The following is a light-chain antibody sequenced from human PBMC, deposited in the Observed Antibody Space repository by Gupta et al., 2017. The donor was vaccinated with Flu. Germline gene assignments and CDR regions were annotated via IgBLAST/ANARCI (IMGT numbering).Light chain of an antibody. CDR3: GAWDSSMSPLYV. V-gene: IGLV1-51*02. Sequence: VTISCSAISSILGKNYVSLYQHLPGTVPKLLIYENYKRPSEIPDRFSGSKSGTSATLAISGVQAGDEADYYCGAWDSSMSPLYVFGSGTKVSVL. J-gene: IGLJ1*01. CDR2: ENY. CDR1: SSILGKNY.